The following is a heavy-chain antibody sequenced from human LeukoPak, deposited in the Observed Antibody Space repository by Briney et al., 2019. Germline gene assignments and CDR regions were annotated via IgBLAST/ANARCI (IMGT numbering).Heavy chain of an antibody. Sequence: ASVKVSCKASGYTFTSNYIHWVRQAPGQGLEWMGMIYPRDGSTSYAQKFQGRVTVTRDTSTSTVHMELSSLRSEDTAVYYCARDQEGFDYWGQGTLVTVSS. CDR3: ARDQEGFDY. CDR2: IYPRDGST. CDR1: GYTFTSNY. V-gene: IGHV1-46*01. J-gene: IGHJ4*02.